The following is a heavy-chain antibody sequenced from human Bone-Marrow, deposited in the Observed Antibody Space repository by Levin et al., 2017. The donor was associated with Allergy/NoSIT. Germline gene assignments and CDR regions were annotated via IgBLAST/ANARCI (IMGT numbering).Heavy chain of an antibody. J-gene: IGHJ6*02. CDR2: IIPILGIA. Sequence: ASVKVSCKASGGTFSSYTISWVRQAPGQGLEWMGRIIPILGIANYAQKFQGRVTITADKSTSTAYMELSSLRSEDTAVYYCASCDHRLGPMTTVTRYYYYGMDVWGQGTTVTVSS. D-gene: IGHD4-17*01. V-gene: IGHV1-69*02. CDR3: ASCDHRLGPMTTVTRYYYYGMDV. CDR1: GGTFSSYT.